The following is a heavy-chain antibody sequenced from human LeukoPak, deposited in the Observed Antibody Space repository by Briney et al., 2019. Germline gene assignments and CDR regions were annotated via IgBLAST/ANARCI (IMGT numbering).Heavy chain of an antibody. CDR1: GFTVSSNY. J-gene: IGHJ6*02. V-gene: IGHV3-53*04. CDR2: IYSGGST. Sequence: GGSLRLSCAASGFTVSSNYMSWVRQAPGKGLEWVSVIYSGGSTYYADSVKGRFTISRHNSKNTLYLQMNSLRAEDTAVYYCARYYDSSGYSSYYYYGMDVWGQGTTVTVSS. D-gene: IGHD3-22*01. CDR3: ARYYDSSGYSSYYYYGMDV.